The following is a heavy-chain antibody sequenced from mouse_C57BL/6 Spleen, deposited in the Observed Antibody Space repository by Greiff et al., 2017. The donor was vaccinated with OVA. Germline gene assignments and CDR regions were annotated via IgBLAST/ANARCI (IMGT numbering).Heavy chain of an antibody. Sequence: VQLQQSGAELVRPGASVKLSCTASGFNIKDDYMHWVKQRPEQGLEWIGWIDPENGDTEYASKFQGKATITADTSSNTAYLQLSSLTSEDTAVYYCTTALTGTGFDYWGQGTTLTVSS. CDR2: IDPENGDT. V-gene: IGHV14-4*01. J-gene: IGHJ2*01. CDR3: TTALTGTGFDY. CDR1: GFNIKDDY. D-gene: IGHD4-1*01.